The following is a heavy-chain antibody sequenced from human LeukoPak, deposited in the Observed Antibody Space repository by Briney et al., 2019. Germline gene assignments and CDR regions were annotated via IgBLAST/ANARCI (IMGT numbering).Heavy chain of an antibody. CDR3: ARRRYFDSTHFDY. V-gene: IGHV4-30-4*08. Sequence: SQTLSLTCTVSGGSLSSGDYYWSWIRQPPGTGLEWLGYIYYSGSTYYNPSLKSRVTISVDTSKNQFSLKLSSVTAADTAVYYCARRRYFDSTHFDYWGQGTLVTVSS. J-gene: IGHJ4*02. CDR2: IYYSGST. D-gene: IGHD3-9*01. CDR1: GGSLSSGDYY.